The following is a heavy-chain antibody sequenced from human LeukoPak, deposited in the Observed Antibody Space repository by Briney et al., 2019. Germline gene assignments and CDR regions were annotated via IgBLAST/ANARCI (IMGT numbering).Heavy chain of an antibody. V-gene: IGHV4-59*01. J-gene: IGHJ4*02. CDR2: IYYSGST. CDR1: GGSISSYY. Sequence: SETLSLTCTVSGGSISSYYWSWIRQPPGKGLEWIGYIYYSGSTNYHPSLKSRVTMSVYTSKNQFSLNLRSVTAADTAFYYCARDGKSGTPEFDYWGQGILVIVSS. CDR3: ARDGKSGTPEFDY. D-gene: IGHD1-1*01.